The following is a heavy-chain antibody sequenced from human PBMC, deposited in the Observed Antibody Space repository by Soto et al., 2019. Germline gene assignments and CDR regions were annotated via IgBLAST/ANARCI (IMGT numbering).Heavy chain of an antibody. J-gene: IGHJ4*02. CDR3: ARRGVRSRLDY. V-gene: IGHV4-39*01. CDR1: GGSISSSSYY. CDR2: IYYSGST. D-gene: IGHD3-16*01. Sequence: SETLSLTCTVSGGSISSSSYYWGWIRQPPGKGLEWIGSIYYSGSTYYNPSLKSRVTISVDTSKNQFSLKLSSVTAADTAVYYCARRGVRSRLDYWGQGTLVTVSS.